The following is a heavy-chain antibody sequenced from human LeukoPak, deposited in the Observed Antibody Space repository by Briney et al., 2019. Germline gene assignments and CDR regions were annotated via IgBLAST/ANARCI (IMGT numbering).Heavy chain of an antibody. CDR1: GFIFSSYS. J-gene: IGHJ4*02. CDR2: ISSSSSNI. D-gene: IGHD2-2*02. Sequence: PGGSLRLSCAASGFIFSSYSMNWVRQAPGKGLEWVSYISSSSSNIRYADSVKGRFTISRDNSKNTLYLQMNGLRTEDTAVYYCAKDTCSRTSCYKVNFDYWGQGTLVAVSS. CDR3: AKDTCSRTSCYKVNFDY. V-gene: IGHV3-48*01.